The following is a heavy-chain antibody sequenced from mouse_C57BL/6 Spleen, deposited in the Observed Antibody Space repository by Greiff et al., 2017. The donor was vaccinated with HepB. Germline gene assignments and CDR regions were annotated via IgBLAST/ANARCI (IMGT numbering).Heavy chain of an antibody. D-gene: IGHD1-1*01. J-gene: IGHJ2*01. CDR2: IDPEDGDT. Sequence: EVQLQQSGAELVRPGASVKLSCTASGFNIKDYYMHWVKQRPEQGLEWIGRIDPEDGDTEYAPKFQGKATMTADTSSNTAYLQLSSLTSEDTAVYYCTTGYYGSRDYFDYWGQSTTLTVSS. V-gene: IGHV14-1*01. CDR1: GFNIKDYY. CDR3: TTGYYGSRDYFDY.